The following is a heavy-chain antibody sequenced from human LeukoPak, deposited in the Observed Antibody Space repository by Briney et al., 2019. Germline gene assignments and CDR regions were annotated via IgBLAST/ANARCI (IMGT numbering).Heavy chain of an antibody. CDR2: IIPIFGTA. CDR3: ARDLSGSRGDYYYMDV. CDR1: GGTFSSYA. V-gene: IGHV1-69*05. J-gene: IGHJ6*03. D-gene: IGHD6-25*01. Sequence: GASVKVSCKASGGTFSSYAISWVRQAPGQGLEWMGGIIPIFGTANYAQKFQGRVTITTDESTSTAYMELSSLRSEDTAVYYCARDLSGSRGDYYYMDVWGKGTTVTDSS.